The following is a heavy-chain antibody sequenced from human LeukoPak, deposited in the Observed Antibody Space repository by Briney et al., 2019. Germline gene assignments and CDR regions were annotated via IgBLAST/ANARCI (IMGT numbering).Heavy chain of an antibody. CDR1: GFTFSSYE. Sequence: GGSLRLSCAASGFTFSSYEMNWVRQAPGKGLEWVSSISSSSSYIYYADSLKGRFTISRDNAKNSLYLQMNSLRAEDTAVYYCARGRLVPAAIIVVDGMDVWGQGTTVTVSS. J-gene: IGHJ6*02. D-gene: IGHD2-2*01. V-gene: IGHV3-21*01. CDR2: ISSSSSYI. CDR3: ARGRLVPAAIIVVDGMDV.